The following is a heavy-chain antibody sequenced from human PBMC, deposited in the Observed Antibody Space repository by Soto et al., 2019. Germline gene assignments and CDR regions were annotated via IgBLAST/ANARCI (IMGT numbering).Heavy chain of an antibody. J-gene: IGHJ4*02. CDR3: AKDRGYYDSSGLFDY. CDR1: GFTFSSYG. CDR2: ISYDGSNK. Sequence: GGSLRLSCAASGFTFSSYGMHWVRQAPGKGLEWVAVISYDGSNKYYADSVKGRFTISRDNSKNTLYLQMNSLRAEDTAVYYCAKDRGYYDSSGLFDYWGPGTLVTVSS. V-gene: IGHV3-30*18. D-gene: IGHD3-22*01.